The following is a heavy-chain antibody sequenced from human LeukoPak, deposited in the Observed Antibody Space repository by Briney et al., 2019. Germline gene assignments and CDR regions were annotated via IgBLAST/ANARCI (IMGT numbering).Heavy chain of an antibody. CDR3: ARSKMATGYFDY. Sequence: SETLSLTCAVYGGSFSGYYWSWIRQPPGKGLEWIGEINHSGSTNYNPSLKSRVTISVDTSKNQFSLKLSSVTVADTAVYYCARSKMATGYFDYWGQGTLVTVSS. V-gene: IGHV4-34*01. D-gene: IGHD5-24*01. CDR1: GGSFSGYY. J-gene: IGHJ4*02. CDR2: INHSGST.